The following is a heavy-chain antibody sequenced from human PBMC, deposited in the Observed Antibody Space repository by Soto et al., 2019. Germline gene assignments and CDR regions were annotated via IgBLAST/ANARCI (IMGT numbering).Heavy chain of an antibody. V-gene: IGHV3-73*02. Sequence: EVQLVESGGGLVQPGGSLKLSCAASGFTLSGSVIYWVRQASGKGLEWVGRIRSRSNGYATAYAASVRGRFTISRDDSKNTAYLQMYRLRTEYTAVYYCTRPGYSIYDSDYWGQGTLVTVSS. CDR3: TRPGYSIYDSDY. J-gene: IGHJ4*02. CDR1: GFTLSGSV. D-gene: IGHD5-12*01. CDR2: IRSRSNGYAT.